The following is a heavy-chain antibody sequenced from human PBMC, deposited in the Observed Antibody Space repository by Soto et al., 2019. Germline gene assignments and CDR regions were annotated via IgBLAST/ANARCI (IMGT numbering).Heavy chain of an antibody. CDR3: ARDRITTRGDAFDL. CDR1: GGTFSTYI. V-gene: IGHV1-69*08. J-gene: IGHJ3*01. CDR2: IIPIPDIT. Sequence: QVQLVQSGAEVRKPGSSVKVSCKAPGGTFSTYIISWVRQAPGQGLEWMGRIIPIPDITNYAQKVQGRVTITADRSTSTAYMELTSLKSEDTAVYYCARDRITTRGDAFDLWGQGTVVTVSS. D-gene: IGHD3-3*01.